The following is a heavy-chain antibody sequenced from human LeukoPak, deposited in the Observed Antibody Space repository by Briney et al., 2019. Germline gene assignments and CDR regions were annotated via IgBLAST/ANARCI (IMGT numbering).Heavy chain of an antibody. Sequence: GGSLRLSCTASGFRFSSYGMTWVRQAPGKGLEWVSSISTGSSYIYYVDSVKGRFTISRDNAKNSLYLQMNSLRADDTAVYYCASQQTVAGILGYWGQGTLVTVSS. J-gene: IGHJ4*02. CDR1: GFRFSSYG. CDR2: ISTGSSYI. D-gene: IGHD6-19*01. V-gene: IGHV3-21*01. CDR3: ASQQTVAGILGY.